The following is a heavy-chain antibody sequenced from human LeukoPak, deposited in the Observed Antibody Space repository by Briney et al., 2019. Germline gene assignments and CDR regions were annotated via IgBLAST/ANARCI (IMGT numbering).Heavy chain of an antibody. J-gene: IGHJ4*02. CDR1: GFTFSSYA. D-gene: IGHD3-10*01. Sequence: GGSLRLSCSASGFTFSSYAMHWVRQAPGKGLEYVSAISSNGGSTYYADSVKGRFTISRDNSKNTLYLQMSSLRAEDTAVYYCAKGWDRDVLLWFGELISWGQGTLVTVSS. CDR3: AKGWDRDVLLWFGELIS. V-gene: IGHV3-64D*06. CDR2: ISSNGGST.